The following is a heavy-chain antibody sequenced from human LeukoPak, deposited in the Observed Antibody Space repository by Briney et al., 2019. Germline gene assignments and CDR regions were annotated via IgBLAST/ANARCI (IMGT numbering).Heavy chain of an antibody. V-gene: IGHV3-30*02. Sequence: GGSLRLSCVASGVTFGTYGLHWVRQAPGKGLEWVAFIRFDGSDKYYADSVKGRFTISRDNSKNTLYLQMNSLRIEDTAMYYCAKVLPLTFYYMDVWGKGTTVTVS. CDR1: GVTFGTYG. CDR3: AKVLPLTFYYMDV. D-gene: IGHD4/OR15-4a*01. CDR2: IRFDGSDK. J-gene: IGHJ6*03.